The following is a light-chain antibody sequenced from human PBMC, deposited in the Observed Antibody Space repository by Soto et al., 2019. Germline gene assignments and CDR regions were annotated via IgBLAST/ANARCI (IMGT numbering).Light chain of an antibody. J-gene: IGKJ1*01. Sequence: DFEMTQSPSTLPASVGDRVTITCRASQSISNWLAWYQQKPGTAPKLLIYHASTLQSGVPSRFSGSGSGTDFTLTISSLQPEDVATYYCQKYNSAPWTFGQGTKVDIK. V-gene: IGKV1-27*01. CDR1: QSISNW. CDR3: QKYNSAPWT. CDR2: HAS.